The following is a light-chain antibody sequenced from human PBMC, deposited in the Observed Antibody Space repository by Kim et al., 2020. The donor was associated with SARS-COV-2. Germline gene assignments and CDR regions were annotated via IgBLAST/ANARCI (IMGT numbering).Light chain of an antibody. Sequence: PGDGATLSCRASQSVGAFLAWYQQRPGQAPRLLIYDASKRATGIPARFSGSGSGTDFTLTISTLESEDSAIYYCQRSSWPITFGQGTRLEIK. CDR3: QRSSWPIT. J-gene: IGKJ5*01. V-gene: IGKV3-11*01. CDR2: DAS. CDR1: QSVGAF.